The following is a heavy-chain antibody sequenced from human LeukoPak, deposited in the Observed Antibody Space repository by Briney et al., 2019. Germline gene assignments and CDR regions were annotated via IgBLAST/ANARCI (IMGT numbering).Heavy chain of an antibody. V-gene: IGHV1-46*01. Sequence: ASVKVSCKASGYTFTSYYMHWVRQAPGQGLEWMGIINPSGGSTSYAQKFQGRVTMTRDTSTSTVYMELSSLRSEDTAVYYCARGTQDIVATDGAFDIWGQGTTVTVSS. CDR3: ARGTQDIVATDGAFDI. J-gene: IGHJ3*02. CDR2: INPSGGST. CDR1: GYTFTSYY. D-gene: IGHD5-12*01.